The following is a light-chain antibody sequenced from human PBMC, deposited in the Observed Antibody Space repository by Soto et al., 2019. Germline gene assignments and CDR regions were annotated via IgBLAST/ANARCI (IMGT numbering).Light chain of an antibody. J-gene: IGKJ1*01. CDR3: QQYGGSPQT. Sequence: ESVLTQSPGTLSLYRGERATLSCRASQSVISRYLAWYQQKPGQAPRLLIYGASSRATGIPDRFSGSGSGTDFTLTISRLEPEDFAVYYCQQYGGSPQTFGQGTKVDIK. CDR2: GAS. CDR1: QSVISRY. V-gene: IGKV3-20*01.